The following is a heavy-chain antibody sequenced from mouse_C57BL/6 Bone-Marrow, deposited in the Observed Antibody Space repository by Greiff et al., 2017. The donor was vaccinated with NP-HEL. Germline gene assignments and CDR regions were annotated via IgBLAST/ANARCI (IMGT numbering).Heavy chain of an antibody. Sequence: VKLQQPGAELVMPGASVKLSCKASGYTFTSYWMHWVKQRPGQGLEWIGEIDPSDSYTNYNQKFKGKSTLTVDKSSSTAYMQLSSLTSEDSAVYYCARYEHSLAYWGQGTLVTVSA. V-gene: IGHV1-69*01. CDR2: IDPSDSYT. J-gene: IGHJ3*01. CDR3: ARYEHSLAY. CDR1: GYTFTSYW. D-gene: IGHD2-12*01.